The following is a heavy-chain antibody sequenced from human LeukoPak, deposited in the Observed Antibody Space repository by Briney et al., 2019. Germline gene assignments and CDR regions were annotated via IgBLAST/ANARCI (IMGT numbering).Heavy chain of an antibody. Sequence: SETLSLTCAVSGYSISSGYYWGWIRQPPGKGLEWIGSICHSGSTYYNPSLKSRVTISVDTSKNQFSLKLSSVTAADTAVYYCASRVYYYGSGSYYSWFDPWGQGTLVTVS. CDR3: ASRVYYYGSGSYYSWFDP. V-gene: IGHV4-38-2*01. J-gene: IGHJ5*02. D-gene: IGHD3-10*01. CDR1: GYSISSGYY. CDR2: ICHSGST.